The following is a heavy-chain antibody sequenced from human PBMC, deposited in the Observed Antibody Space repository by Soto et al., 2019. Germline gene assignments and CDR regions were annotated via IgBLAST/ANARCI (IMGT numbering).Heavy chain of an antibody. J-gene: IGHJ4*02. Sequence: QITLQESGPMLVKPSQTLTLTCTFSGFSLSSTGVGVGWFRQPPGKALEWLAIIYWDDEKRYSPSLRSRLTIKKDTSNDQVVLTVTNMDPPDTARYYCAHRAFEWLEAFDYWGQGALVTVSS. D-gene: IGHD3-9*01. CDR1: GFSLSSTGVG. V-gene: IGHV2-5*02. CDR3: AHRAFEWLEAFDY. CDR2: IYWDDEK.